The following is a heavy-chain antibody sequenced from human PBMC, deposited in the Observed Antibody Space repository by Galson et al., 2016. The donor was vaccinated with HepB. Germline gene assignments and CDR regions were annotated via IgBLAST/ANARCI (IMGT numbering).Heavy chain of an antibody. CDR3: ARLNAIRVDRRLSHYYHGLDV. Sequence: CAISGDSVYNNGAAWVWIRQSPSRGVEWLGRTFYRSTWENHYAGSVKKRITISPDTSRNQFPLHLDAVTPEDTAVYYCARLNAIRVDRRLSHYYHGLDVWGQGTTVIVSS. CDR2: TFYRSTWEN. V-gene: IGHV6-1*01. CDR1: GDSVYNNGAA. D-gene: IGHD3-16*01. J-gene: IGHJ6*02.